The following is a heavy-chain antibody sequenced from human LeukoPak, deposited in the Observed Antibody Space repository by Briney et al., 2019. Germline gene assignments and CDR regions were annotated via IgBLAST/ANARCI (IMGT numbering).Heavy chain of an antibody. V-gene: IGHV3-11*04. J-gene: IGHJ3*02. CDR1: GFIFTDYY. D-gene: IGHD2-15*01. Sequence: GGSLRLSCAASGFIFTDYYMSWIRQAPGKGLEWVSYISSSGGTIYYADSVKGRFTISRDNAKNSLYLQMNSLRAEDTAVYYCARDITTMVVAVSRLFGDAFDIWGQGTMVTVSS. CDR3: ARDITTMVVAVSRLFGDAFDI. CDR2: ISSSGGTI.